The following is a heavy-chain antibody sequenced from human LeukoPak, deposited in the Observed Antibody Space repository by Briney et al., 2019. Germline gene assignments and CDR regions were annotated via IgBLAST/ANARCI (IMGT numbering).Heavy chain of an antibody. J-gene: IGHJ4*02. V-gene: IGHV1-8*01. D-gene: IGHD6-6*01. Sequence: ASVKVSCKASGYTFTSYDINWVRQATGQGLEWMGWMNPNSGNTGYAQKFQGRVTMTRNTSISTAYMELSSLRSEGTAVYYCARALVSSSSPGYWGQGTLVTVSS. CDR3: ARALVSSSSPGY. CDR2: MNPNSGNT. CDR1: GYTFTSYD.